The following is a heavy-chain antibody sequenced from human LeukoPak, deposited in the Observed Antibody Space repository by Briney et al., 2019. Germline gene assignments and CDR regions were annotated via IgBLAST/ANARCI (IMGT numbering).Heavy chain of an antibody. J-gene: IGHJ4*02. D-gene: IGHD2-2*01. V-gene: IGHV1-24*01. CDR2: FDPEDCER. CDR3: ARDRSLNHYYQSNTRPYYFDY. CDR1: GYTLTEIS. Sequence: ASVKVSCKVSGYTLTEISMHWVRQAPGKGLEWVGGFDPEDCERIYAHNFQGSVTMTEVTATDTAYMELLSLSSVATAVSYCARDRSLNHYYQSNTRPYYFDYWGQGTLVTVSS.